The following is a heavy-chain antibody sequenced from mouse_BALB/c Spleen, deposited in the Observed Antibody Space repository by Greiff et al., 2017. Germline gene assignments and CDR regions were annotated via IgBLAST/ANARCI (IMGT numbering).Heavy chain of an antibody. Sequence: EVQRVESGGGLVKPGGSLKLSCAASGFTFSDYYMYWVRQTPEKRLEWVATISDGGSYTYYPDSVKGRFTISRDNAKNNLYLQMSSLKSEDTAMYYCARGFYYGNSWSAYWGQGTLVTVSA. J-gene: IGHJ3*01. D-gene: IGHD2-1*01. V-gene: IGHV5-4*02. CDR3: ARGFYYGNSWSAY. CDR2: ISDGGSYT. CDR1: GFTFSDYY.